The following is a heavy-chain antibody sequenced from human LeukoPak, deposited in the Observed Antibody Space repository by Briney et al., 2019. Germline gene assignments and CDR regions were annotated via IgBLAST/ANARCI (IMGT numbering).Heavy chain of an antibody. D-gene: IGHD3-10*01. V-gene: IGHV1-8*01. CDR3: ARGLFLPGIYYGSGSSTYGMDV. J-gene: IGHJ6*02. Sequence: ASVKVSCKASGYTFTSYDINWVRQATGQGPEWMGWMNPNSGNTGYAQKFQGRVTMTRNTSISTAYMELSSLRSEDTAVYYCARGLFLPGIYYGSGSSTYGMDVWGQGTTVTVSS. CDR2: MNPNSGNT. CDR1: GYTFTSYD.